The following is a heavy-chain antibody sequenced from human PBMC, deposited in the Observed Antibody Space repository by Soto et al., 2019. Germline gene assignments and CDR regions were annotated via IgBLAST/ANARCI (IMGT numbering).Heavy chain of an antibody. CDR2: IYYSGST. CDR1: GDSISSYY. Sequence: SETLSLTCTVSGDSISSYYWSWIRQPAGKGLEWIGFIYYSGSTNYNPSLKSRVTISVDASKNQFSLKLSSVTAADTAVYYCERGRTTVVTFFDYWGQGTLVTVSS. D-gene: IGHD4-17*01. V-gene: IGHV4-59*01. J-gene: IGHJ4*02. CDR3: ERGRTTVVTFFDY.